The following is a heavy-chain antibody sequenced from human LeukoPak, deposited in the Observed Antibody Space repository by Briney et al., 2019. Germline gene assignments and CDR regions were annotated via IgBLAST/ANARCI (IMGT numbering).Heavy chain of an antibody. CDR2: IYHSGST. Sequence: SETLSLTCAVSGGSISSGGYSWSWIRQPPGKGLEWIGYIYHSGSTYYNPSLKSRVTISVGRSKNQFSLKLSSVTAADTAVYYCAREGCSGGSCYSLAFDYWGQGTLVTVSS. CDR3: AREGCSGGSCYSLAFDY. J-gene: IGHJ4*02. CDR1: GGSISSGGYS. D-gene: IGHD2-15*01. V-gene: IGHV4-30-2*01.